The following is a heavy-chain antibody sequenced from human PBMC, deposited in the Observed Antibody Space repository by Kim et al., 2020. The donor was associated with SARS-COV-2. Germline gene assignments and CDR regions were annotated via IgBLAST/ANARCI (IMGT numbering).Heavy chain of an antibody. CDR1: GYTLTELS. D-gene: IGHD3-22*01. J-gene: IGHJ4*02. V-gene: IGHV1-24*01. CDR2: FDPEDGET. Sequence: ASVKVSCKVSGYTLTELSMHWVRQAPGKGLEWMGGFDPEDGETIYAQKFQGRVTMTEDTSTDTAYMELSSLRSEDTAVYYCATTTYYYDSSGYYYAYWGQGTLVTVSS. CDR3: ATTTYYYDSSGYYYAY.